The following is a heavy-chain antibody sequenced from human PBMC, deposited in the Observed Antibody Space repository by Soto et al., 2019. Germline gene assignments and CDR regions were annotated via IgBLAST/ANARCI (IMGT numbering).Heavy chain of an antibody. CDR2: IWYDGSYK. CDR1: GFTFSRYV. Sequence: GGAVRRSCEACGFTFSRYVIQWVRQDTGKGLEWVSVIWYDGSYKFYADSVKGRFTISRDNSKNTLFLQMNSLRAEDTAVYYCARARYYDSSGYYSAFDYWGQGTLVTVSS. CDR3: ARARYYDSSGYYSAFDY. J-gene: IGHJ4*02. V-gene: IGHV3-33*01. D-gene: IGHD3-22*01.